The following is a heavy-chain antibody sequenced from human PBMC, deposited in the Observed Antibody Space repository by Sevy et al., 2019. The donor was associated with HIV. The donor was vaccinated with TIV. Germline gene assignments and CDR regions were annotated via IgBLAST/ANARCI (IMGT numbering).Heavy chain of an antibody. CDR3: TKESLRGTYIRGDSDH. CDR1: GFNFQTFD. CDR2: ISSDGINH. V-gene: IGHV3-30*18. J-gene: IGHJ4*02. Sequence: GGSLRLSCSAFGFNFQTFDMHWIRQAPGKGPEWLAVISSDGINHNYAASVKGRFTIYRDNSKSLLFLQMNSLTPNDTAVYFCTKESLRGTYIRGDSDHWGQGTLVTVSS. D-gene: IGHD3-10*02.